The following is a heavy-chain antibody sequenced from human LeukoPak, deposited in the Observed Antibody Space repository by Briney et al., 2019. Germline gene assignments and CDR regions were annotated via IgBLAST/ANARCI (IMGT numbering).Heavy chain of an antibody. Sequence: ASVKVSCKASGYTFTGYYMHWVRQAPGQGLEWMGWINPNSGGTNYAQKFQGRVTMTRDTSISTAYMELSRLRSDDTAVYYCARVRLDTAMVSFDYWGQGTLVTVSS. D-gene: IGHD5-18*01. CDR2: INPNSGGT. V-gene: IGHV1-2*02. CDR3: ARVRLDTAMVSFDY. J-gene: IGHJ4*02. CDR1: GYTFTGYY.